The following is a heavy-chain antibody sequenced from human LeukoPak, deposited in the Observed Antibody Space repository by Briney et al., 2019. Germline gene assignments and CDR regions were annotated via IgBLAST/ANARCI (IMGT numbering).Heavy chain of an antibody. D-gene: IGHD2-15*01. CDR3: ARVDGSPDY. J-gene: IGHJ4*02. V-gene: IGHV1-8*03. CDR1: XXTFTXXX. Sequence: XSVXXSCKASXXTFTXXXXNWVXXAXXQGLEWMGWINPKSGYTGHAQKFQGRVTITRDTSISTVYMELSSLRSEDTAVYFCARVDGSPDYWGQGTLVTVSS. CDR2: INPKSGYT.